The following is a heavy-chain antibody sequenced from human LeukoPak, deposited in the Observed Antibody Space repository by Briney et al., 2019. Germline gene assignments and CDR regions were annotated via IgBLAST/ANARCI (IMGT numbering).Heavy chain of an antibody. J-gene: IGHJ3*02. CDR1: GGSFGGYY. D-gene: IGHD2-15*01. CDR3: ARDGLPGDAFDI. CDR2: INHSGST. V-gene: IGHV4-34*01. Sequence: SETLSLTCAVYGGSFGGYYWSWIRQPPGKGLEWIGEINHSGSTNYNPSLKSRVTISVDTSKNQFSLKLSSVTAADTAVYYCARDGLPGDAFDIWGQGTMVTVSS.